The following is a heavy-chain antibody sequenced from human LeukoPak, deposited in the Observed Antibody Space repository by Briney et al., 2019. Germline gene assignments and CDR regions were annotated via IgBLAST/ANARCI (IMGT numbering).Heavy chain of an antibody. Sequence: GASVKVSCKASGYTFTSYYMHWVRQAPGQGLEWMGWISAYNGNTNYAQKLQGRVTMTTDTSTSTAYMELRSLRSDDTAVYYCARDLEYSGYFDYWGQGTLVTVSS. J-gene: IGHJ4*02. CDR1: GYTFTSYY. CDR2: ISAYNGNT. D-gene: IGHD3-3*01. V-gene: IGHV1-18*04. CDR3: ARDLEYSGYFDY.